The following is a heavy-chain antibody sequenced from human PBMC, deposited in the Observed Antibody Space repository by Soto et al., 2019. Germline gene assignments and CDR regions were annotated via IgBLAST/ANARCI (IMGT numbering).Heavy chain of an antibody. Sequence: QITLKESGPTLVKPTQTLTLTCTFSGFSLSTSGVGVGWIRQPPGKALEWLTLIYWDDDKYYSPSLRNRLSIPKDPSKNPVVLTVTHMDPVDPATYYRAPRGRFSRSSPYRFDYWGQGTLVTVSS. CDR2: IYWDDDK. CDR3: APRGRFSRSSPYRFDY. CDR1: GFSLSTSGVG. D-gene: IGHD3-10*01. V-gene: IGHV2-5*02. J-gene: IGHJ4*02.